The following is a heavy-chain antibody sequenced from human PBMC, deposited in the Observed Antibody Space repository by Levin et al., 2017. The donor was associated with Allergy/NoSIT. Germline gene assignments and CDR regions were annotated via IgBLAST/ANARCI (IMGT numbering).Heavy chain of an antibody. CDR3: AKESGIAAAGRYYFDY. V-gene: IGHV3-30*18. CDR1: GFTFSSYG. Sequence: SCAASGFTFSSYGMHWVRQAPGKGLEWVAVISYDGSNKYYADSVKGRFTISRDNSKNTLYLQMNSLRAEDTAVYYCAKESGIAAAGRYYFDYWGQGTLVTVSS. CDR2: ISYDGSNK. J-gene: IGHJ4*02. D-gene: IGHD6-13*01.